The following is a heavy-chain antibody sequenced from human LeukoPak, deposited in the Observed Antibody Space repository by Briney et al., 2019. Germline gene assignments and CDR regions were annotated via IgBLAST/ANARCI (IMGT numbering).Heavy chain of an antibody. Sequence: WASVKVSCKVSGYILTELSMHWVRQAPGKGLEWMGGFDPEDGETIYAQKFQGRVTMTEDTSTDTVYMELSSLRSEDTAVYYCARGPSITMVRGGQWYYYMDVWGKGTTVTISS. CDR3: ARGPSITMVRGGQWYYYMDV. J-gene: IGHJ6*03. CDR2: FDPEDGET. V-gene: IGHV1-24*01. CDR1: GYILTELS. D-gene: IGHD3-10*01.